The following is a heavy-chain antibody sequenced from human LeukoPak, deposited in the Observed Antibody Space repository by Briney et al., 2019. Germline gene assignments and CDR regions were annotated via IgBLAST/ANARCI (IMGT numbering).Heavy chain of an antibody. V-gene: IGHV3-48*02. CDR3: AKDRYYGSGSYFDY. CDR2: ISSSSSTI. CDR1: GFTFSSYS. J-gene: IGHJ4*02. Sequence: GGSLRLSCTVSGFTFSSYSMNWVRQAPGKGLEWVSYISSSSSTIYYEDSVKGRFTISRDNAKNSLYLQMNSLRDEDTAVYYCAKDRYYGSGSYFDYWGQGTLVTVSS. D-gene: IGHD3-10*01.